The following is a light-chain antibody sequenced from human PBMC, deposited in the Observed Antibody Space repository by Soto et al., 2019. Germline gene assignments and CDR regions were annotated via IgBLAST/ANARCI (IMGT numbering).Light chain of an antibody. J-gene: IGKJ1*01. CDR1: QSVRSY. CDR2: DAS. Sequence: EVLLTQSPATLSLSPGERATLSCRASQSVRSYLAWFQQKPGQAPRLLFYDASKRATGIPARFSGSGSGTDFTLTISSLEPEFFAVYYCQQRFNWPWTLGQGTKLDTK. V-gene: IGKV3-11*01. CDR3: QQRFNWPWT.